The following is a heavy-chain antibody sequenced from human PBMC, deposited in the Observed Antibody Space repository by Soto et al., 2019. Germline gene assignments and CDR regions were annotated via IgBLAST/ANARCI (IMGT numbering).Heavy chain of an antibody. CDR2: IWHDGSNE. J-gene: IGHJ4*02. Sequence: LRLSCAASGFPFNNYAMHWVRQAPGKGLEWVAVIWHDGSNEHYADSVKGRFRIARDNSNNTLYLQMNSLRGEDTALYYCARDDVSMVTTFLDYWGLGALVTVSS. V-gene: IGHV3-33*01. D-gene: IGHD2-21*02. CDR3: ARDDVSMVTTFLDY. CDR1: GFPFNNYA.